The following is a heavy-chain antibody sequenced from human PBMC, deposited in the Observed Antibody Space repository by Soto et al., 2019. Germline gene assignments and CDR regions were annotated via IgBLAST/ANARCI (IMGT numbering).Heavy chain of an antibody. CDR2: IYYSGTT. D-gene: IGHD1-26*01. CDR3: ARVEWELVAGWFDP. J-gene: IGHJ5*02. CDR1: GGSISRFY. V-gene: IGHV4-59*01. Sequence: SETLSLTCTVSGGSISRFYWSWIRQPPGKGLEWIGNIYYSGTTNYNPSLKSRVTLSVDTPKNQFSLKLSSVTAADTAVYYCARVEWELVAGWFDPWGQGTLVTVSS.